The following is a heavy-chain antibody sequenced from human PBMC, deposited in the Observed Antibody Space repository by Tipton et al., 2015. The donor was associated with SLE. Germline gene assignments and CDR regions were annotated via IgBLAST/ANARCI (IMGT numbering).Heavy chain of an antibody. J-gene: IGHJ6*02. CDR1: GDTIRSYS. CDR2: MYTSGST. Sequence: TLSLTCSVSGDTIRSYSWSWVRQPAGKGLEWIGRMYTSGSTDYNPSLKNRVTISLDTSKNQFSLRLTSVTAADTAVFYCASSSGRHNYYGLDVWGQGTTVTVSS. CDR3: ASSSGRHNYYGLDV. D-gene: IGHD6-19*01. V-gene: IGHV4-4*07.